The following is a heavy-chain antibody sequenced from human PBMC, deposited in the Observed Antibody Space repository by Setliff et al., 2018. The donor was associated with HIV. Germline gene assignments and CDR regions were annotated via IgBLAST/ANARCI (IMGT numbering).Heavy chain of an antibody. J-gene: IGHJ5*02. CDR2: IHYNDGKT. D-gene: IGHD3-22*01. Sequence: SETLSLTCTVSGDSITNSMHYWSWIRQPPGKGLEFIGSIHYNDGKTYYNAALRSRVTISADTSKNQFSLKLNSVTVADTAVYYCASRIYYYDSSRVLREEGFDPWGQGTLVTVSS. CDR3: ASRIYYYDSSRVLREEGFDP. CDR1: GDSITNSMHY. V-gene: IGHV4-39*01.